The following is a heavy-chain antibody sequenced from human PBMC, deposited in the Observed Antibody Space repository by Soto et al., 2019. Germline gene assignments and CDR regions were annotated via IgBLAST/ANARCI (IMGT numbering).Heavy chain of an antibody. CDR2: VNAYNGNT. Sequence: QVQLVQSGAEVKKPGASVKVSCKASGYTFTSYGISWVRQAPGQGLEWMGWVNAYNGNTNYAQKFQGRVPMTTDTSTHTAYMERRSLRSDDTAVYYCAREAVSGRTGFDYWGQGTLVTVSS. V-gene: IGHV1-18*01. D-gene: IGHD6-19*01. CDR3: AREAVSGRTGFDY. CDR1: GYTFTSYG. J-gene: IGHJ4*02.